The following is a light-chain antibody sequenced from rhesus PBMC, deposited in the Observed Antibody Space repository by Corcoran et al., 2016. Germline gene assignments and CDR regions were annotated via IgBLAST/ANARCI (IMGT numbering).Light chain of an antibody. CDR2: AAS. CDR3: QQHNSHPLP. V-gene: IGKV1-44*01. J-gene: IGKJ4*01. Sequence: DIQMTQSPSSLSAAVGDRVTITCRASQTISSYLAWYQQKTGKVPKLLIYAASSLDSGVPSRFSGSGSGTDFTLPLSSLQPEDFATYYSQQHNSHPLPFGGGTKVGI. CDR1: QTISSY.